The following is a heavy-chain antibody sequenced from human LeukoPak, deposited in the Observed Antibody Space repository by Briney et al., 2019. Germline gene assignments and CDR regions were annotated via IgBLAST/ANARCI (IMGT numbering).Heavy chain of an antibody. CDR3: ARGDSHLHSSGYYYY. Sequence: PSETLSLTCTVSGSSISGYYWTWIRQPPGKGLEWIGYVYNSGNVNYNPSLRSRVTISSDTSKDQFSLKLSSVTAADTAIYYCARGDSHLHSSGYYYYWGQGTLVTVSS. D-gene: IGHD3-22*01. J-gene: IGHJ4*02. V-gene: IGHV4-59*01. CDR2: VYNSGNV. CDR1: GSSISGYY.